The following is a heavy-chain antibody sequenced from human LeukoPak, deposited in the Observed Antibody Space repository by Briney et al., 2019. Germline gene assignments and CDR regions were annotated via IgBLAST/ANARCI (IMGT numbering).Heavy chain of an antibody. Sequence: PGGSLRLSCAASGFTFSSYSMNWVRQAPGKGLEWVSSISSSSSYIYYADSVKGRFTISRDNAKNSLYLQMNSLRAEDTAVYYCARVGDSSSSGLYYMDVWGKGTTVTVSS. CDR1: GFTFSSYS. V-gene: IGHV3-21*01. D-gene: IGHD6-6*01. J-gene: IGHJ6*03. CDR2: ISSSSSYI. CDR3: ARVGDSSSSGLYYMDV.